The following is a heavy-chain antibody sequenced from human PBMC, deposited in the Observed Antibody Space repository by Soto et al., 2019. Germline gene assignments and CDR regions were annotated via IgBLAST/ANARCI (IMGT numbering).Heavy chain of an antibody. CDR3: ARDGMTTGDT. Sequence: XVTLSLTCIVSGVSVRSYTWSWVRQPANKGLEWIGRVFSSVSATYNPSLKSRVSITMDTPENRISLKLDSVTAADAGVYYCARDGMTTGDTWGPGTAVTVSS. D-gene: IGHD2-21*02. J-gene: IGHJ4*02. CDR1: GVSVRSYT. CDR2: VFSSVSA. V-gene: IGHV4-4*07.